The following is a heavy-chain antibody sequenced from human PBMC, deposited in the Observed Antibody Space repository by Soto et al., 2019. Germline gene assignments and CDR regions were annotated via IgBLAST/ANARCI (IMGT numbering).Heavy chain of an antibody. CDR2: ISGSGGST. Sequence: EVQLLESGGGLVQPGGSLRLSCAASGFTFSSYAMSWVRQAPGKGLEWVSAISGSGGSTYYADSVKGRFTISRDNSKNTLYLQMNSLRAEDTAVYYCAKLSPSSGWPRYGFDYWGQGTLVTVSS. D-gene: IGHD6-19*01. J-gene: IGHJ4*02. V-gene: IGHV3-23*01. CDR3: AKLSPSSGWPRYGFDY. CDR1: GFTFSSYA.